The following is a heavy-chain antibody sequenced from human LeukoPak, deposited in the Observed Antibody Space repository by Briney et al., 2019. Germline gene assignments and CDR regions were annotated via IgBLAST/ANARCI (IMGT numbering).Heavy chain of an antibody. J-gene: IGHJ5*02. CDR3: AREAGYDILTGYYGPNWFDP. CDR1: GGSISSGDYY. Sequence: SETLSLTCTVSGGSISSGDYYWSWIRQPPGKGLEWIGYICNSGSTYYNPSLKSRVTISVDTSKNQFSLKLSSVTAADTAVYYCAREAGYDILTGYYGPNWFDPWGQGTLVTVSS. D-gene: IGHD3-9*01. V-gene: IGHV4-30-4*01. CDR2: ICNSGST.